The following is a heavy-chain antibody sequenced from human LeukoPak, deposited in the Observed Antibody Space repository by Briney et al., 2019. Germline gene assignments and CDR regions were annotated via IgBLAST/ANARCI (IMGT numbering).Heavy chain of an antibody. Sequence: PSETLSLTCTVSGGSISSSSYYWGWIRQPPGKGLEWIGSIYYSGSTYYNPSLKSRVTISVDTSKNQFSLKLSSVTAADTAVYYCARAQMVRAPNGYYYYMDVWGKGTTVTVSS. V-gene: IGHV4-39*01. CDR2: IYYSGST. D-gene: IGHD3-10*01. CDR1: GGSISSSSYY. J-gene: IGHJ6*03. CDR3: ARAQMVRAPNGYYYYMDV.